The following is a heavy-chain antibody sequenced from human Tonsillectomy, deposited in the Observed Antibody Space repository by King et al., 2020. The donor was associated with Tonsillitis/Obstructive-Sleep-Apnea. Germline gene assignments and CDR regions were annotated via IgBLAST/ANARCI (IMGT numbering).Heavy chain of an antibody. CDR1: GFIFSSYA. Sequence: VQLVESGGGVVQPGKSLRLSCAASGFIFSSYAMHWVRQAPGKGLEWVAVISHDATNKYYTDSVKGRLTISRDNSKNTLYLQMTSLTPEDTAVYYCARDWEFDCSTRTCSYLDDWGQGTLVSVSS. CDR3: ARDWEFDCSTRTCSYLDD. D-gene: IGHD2-2*01. J-gene: IGHJ4*02. V-gene: IGHV3-30*04. CDR2: ISHDATNK.